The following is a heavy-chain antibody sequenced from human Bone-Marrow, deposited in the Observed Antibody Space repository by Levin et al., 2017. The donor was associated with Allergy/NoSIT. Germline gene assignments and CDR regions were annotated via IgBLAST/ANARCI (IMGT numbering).Heavy chain of an antibody. CDR2: ISGSSFYI. Sequence: GESLKISCLASGFSLSSYTMNWVRQAPGKGLEWVASISGSSFYIFYADSVNGRFTVSRDNAKNSVYLQMNSLRAEDTAIYFCARDQDYGFLSGLGWFDPWGQGTQVTVSS. D-gene: IGHD3-3*01. V-gene: IGHV3-21*06. CDR1: GFSLSSYT. J-gene: IGHJ5*02. CDR3: ARDQDYGFLSGLGWFDP.